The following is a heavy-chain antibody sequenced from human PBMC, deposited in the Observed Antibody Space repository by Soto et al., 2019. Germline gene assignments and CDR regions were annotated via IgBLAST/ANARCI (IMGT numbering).Heavy chain of an antibody. Sequence: ASVKVSCKASGYTFTRYTMNWVRQAPGQRLEWMGWINPDNGNTKSSQKFQDRVIITRDTSASTAYMDLSSLRSEDTAVYYCARGIATGQLDHWGQGTMVTVSS. V-gene: IGHV1-3*01. CDR2: INPDNGNT. CDR1: GYTFTRYT. J-gene: IGHJ4*02. CDR3: ARGIATGQLDH. D-gene: IGHD2-2*01.